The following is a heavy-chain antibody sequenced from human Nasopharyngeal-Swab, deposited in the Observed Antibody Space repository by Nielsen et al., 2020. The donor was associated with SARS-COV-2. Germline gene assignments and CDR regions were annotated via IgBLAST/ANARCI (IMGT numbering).Heavy chain of an antibody. CDR1: GYSFTSYW. J-gene: IGHJ4*02. D-gene: IGHD3-10*01. Sequence: GESLKISCKGSGYSFTSYWIGRVRQMPGKGLEWMGIIYPGDSDTRYSPSFQGQVTISADKSISTAYLQWSSLKASDTAMYYCARQPDLNYYGSGSYYPYFDYWGQGTLVTVSS. CDR2: IYPGDSDT. V-gene: IGHV5-51*01. CDR3: ARQPDLNYYGSGSYYPYFDY.